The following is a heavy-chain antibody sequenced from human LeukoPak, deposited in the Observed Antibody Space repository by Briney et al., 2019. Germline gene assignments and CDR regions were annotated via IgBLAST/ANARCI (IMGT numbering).Heavy chain of an antibody. Sequence: SETLSLTCTVSGGPIYSYYWSWIRQTAGKGLEWIGRLYPGVSTNYNPSLKSRVTMSVDTSKNQFALKLSAVTAADTAVYYCARLKFYDSTGYSPGHYMDGWGKGTTVTVSS. V-gene: IGHV4-4*07. CDR2: LYPGVST. D-gene: IGHD3-22*01. CDR3: ARLKFYDSTGYSPGHYMDG. J-gene: IGHJ6*03. CDR1: GGPIYSYY.